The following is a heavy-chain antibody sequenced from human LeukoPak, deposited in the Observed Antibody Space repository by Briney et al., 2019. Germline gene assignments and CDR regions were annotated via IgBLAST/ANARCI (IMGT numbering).Heavy chain of an antibody. J-gene: IGHJ3*02. Sequence: ASVTVSCTASGYTFTSYYMHWVRQAPGQGLEWMGIINPSGGSTSYAQKFQGRVTMTRDTSTSTVYMELSSLRSEDTAVYYCAREPRGTWRTDAFDIWGQGTMVTVSS. CDR3: AREPRGTWRTDAFDI. CDR2: INPSGGST. V-gene: IGHV1-46*01. CDR1: GYTFTSYY. D-gene: IGHD1-7*01.